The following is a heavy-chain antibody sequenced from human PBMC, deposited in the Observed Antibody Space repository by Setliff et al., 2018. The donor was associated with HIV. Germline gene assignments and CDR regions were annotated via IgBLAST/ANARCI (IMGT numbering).Heavy chain of an antibody. D-gene: IGHD6-13*01. Sequence: PSQTLSLTCAISGDSVSNYSAAWNWIRQSPSRGLEWLGRTFHRSKWYSDYAESVRSRITINPDTSKNRLSLQLHSVTPEDTAVYYCARSITTAGTVFDHWGQGTLVTVSS. V-gene: IGHV6-1*01. CDR3: ARSITTAGTVFDH. CDR1: GDSVSNYSAA. J-gene: IGHJ4*02. CDR2: TFHRSKWYS.